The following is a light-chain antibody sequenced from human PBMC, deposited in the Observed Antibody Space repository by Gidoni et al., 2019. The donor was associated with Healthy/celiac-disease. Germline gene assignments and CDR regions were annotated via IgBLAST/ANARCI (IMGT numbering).Light chain of an antibody. CDR3: QAWDSRVV. Sequence: SYELTQPPSVSVSPGQTASITCSGDKLGDKYACWYQQKPGQSPVLVIYQDSKRHSGIPERFAGSNSGNTATLTISGTQAMDEADYYCQAWDSRVVFGGGTKLTVL. CDR1: KLGDKY. J-gene: IGLJ2*01. V-gene: IGLV3-1*01. CDR2: QDS.